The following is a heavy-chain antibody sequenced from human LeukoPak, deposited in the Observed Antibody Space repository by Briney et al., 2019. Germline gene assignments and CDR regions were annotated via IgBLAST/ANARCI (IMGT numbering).Heavy chain of an antibody. CDR1: GDSISGYY. CDR3: ARDARGYNYDYSWFDT. CDR2: ISHSGST. D-gene: IGHD5-18*01. J-gene: IGHJ5*02. V-gene: IGHV4-59*01. Sequence: SEALSLTCTVSGDSISGYYWSWIRQPPGKGLEWIGYISHSGSTKYNPSLKSRVTVSVDASQNQFSLRLTSVTAADTAVYWCARDARGYNYDYSWFDTWGQGTLVTVSS.